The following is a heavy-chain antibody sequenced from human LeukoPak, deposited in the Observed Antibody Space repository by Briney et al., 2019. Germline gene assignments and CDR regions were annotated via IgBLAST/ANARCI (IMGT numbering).Heavy chain of an antibody. CDR2: INHSGST. CDR1: GGSFSDSY. J-gene: IGHJ4*02. Sequence: SETLSLTCAVYGGSFSDSYWNWIRQPPGKGLEWIGEINHSGSTNYNPSLKSRVTISVDTSKNQFSLKLSSVTAADTAVYYCARDSTRYGGKPHQDDYWGQGTLVTVSS. D-gene: IGHD4-23*01. V-gene: IGHV4-34*01. CDR3: ARDSTRYGGKPHQDDY.